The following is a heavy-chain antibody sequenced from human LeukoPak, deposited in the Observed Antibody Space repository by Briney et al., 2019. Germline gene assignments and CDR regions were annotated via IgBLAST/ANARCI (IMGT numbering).Heavy chain of an antibody. J-gene: IGHJ4*02. Sequence: GGSLRLSCEASGFTLNYYWMSWVRQAPGKGLEWVANINQDGSEKYFVDSVKGRFTISRDNAQNAVFLQMDSLRVDDTAVCYCARWVSQYYFDYWGQGTHVTVSS. CDR3: ARWVSQYYFDY. V-gene: IGHV3-7*01. CDR2: INQDGSEK. D-gene: IGHD2-21*01. CDR1: GFTLNYYW.